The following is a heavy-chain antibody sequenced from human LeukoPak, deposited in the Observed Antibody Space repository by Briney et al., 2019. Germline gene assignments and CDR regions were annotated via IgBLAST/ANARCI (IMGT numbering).Heavy chain of an antibody. CDR1: GGSISSGDYY. Sequence: PSETLSLTCTVSGGSISSGDYYWSWIRQPPGKGLEWIGYIYYSGSTYYNPSLKSRVTISVDTSKNQFSLKLSSVTAAVTAAYYCARDDYGDYGPLPHYWGQGTLVTVSS. CDR2: IYYSGST. J-gene: IGHJ4*02. CDR3: ARDDYGDYGPLPHY. V-gene: IGHV4-30-4*01. D-gene: IGHD4-17*01.